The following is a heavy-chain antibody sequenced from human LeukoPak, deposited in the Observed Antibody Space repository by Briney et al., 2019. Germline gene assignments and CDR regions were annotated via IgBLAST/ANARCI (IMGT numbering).Heavy chain of an antibody. CDR1: GFTFSSYW. J-gene: IGHJ4*02. CDR3: ARGRPHGNDY. Sequence: GGSLRLSWAASGFTFSSYWMNWVRQAPGKGLVWVSRIASDGSSTTYADSVKGRFSISRDNAKNTLYLQMNSLRVEDTAVYYCARGRPHGNDYWGQGTLVTVSS. V-gene: IGHV3-74*01. D-gene: IGHD4-23*01. CDR2: IASDGSST.